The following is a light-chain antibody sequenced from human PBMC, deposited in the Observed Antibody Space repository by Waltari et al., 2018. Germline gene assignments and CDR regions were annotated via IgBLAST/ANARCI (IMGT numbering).Light chain of an antibody. CDR2: DVS. V-gene: IGLV2-11*01. Sequence: QSALTQPRSVSGSPGHSVTISCTGTSSDVGGYDYVSWYQQYPGKAPKLVIYDVSNPPSGVPDRFSGSKSGDTASLTISGLQAEDEADYNCCSYAGRATWAFGGGTKLTVL. J-gene: IGLJ3*02. CDR3: CSYAGRATWA. CDR1: SSDVGGYDY.